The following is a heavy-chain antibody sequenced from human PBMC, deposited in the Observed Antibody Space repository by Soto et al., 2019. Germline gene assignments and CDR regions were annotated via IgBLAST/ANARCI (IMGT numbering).Heavy chain of an antibody. D-gene: IGHD4-17*01. CDR3: ARXAGSFDYGHYYYYYGMDV. Sequence: SVTLSLTCTVSGGSISSSSYYWGWIRQPPGKGLEWIGSIYYSGSTYYNPSLKSRVTISVDTSKNQFSLKLSSVTAADTAVYYCARXAGSFDYGHYYYYYGMDVWRQGTTVTVSS. CDR2: IYYSGST. J-gene: IGHJ6*02. CDR1: GGSISSSSYY. V-gene: IGHV4-39*01.